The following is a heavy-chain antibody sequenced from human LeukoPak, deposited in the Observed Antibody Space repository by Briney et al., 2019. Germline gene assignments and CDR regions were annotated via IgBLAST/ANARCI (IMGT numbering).Heavy chain of an antibody. CDR3: ARDGYSSSWYIWFDP. J-gene: IGHJ5*02. CDR1: GYTFTSYG. V-gene: IGHV1-2*02. Sequence: VASVKVSCKASGYTFTSYGITWVRQAPGQGLEWMGWINPNSGGTNYAQKFQGRVTMTRDTSISTAYMELSRLRSDDTAVYYCARDGYSSSWYIWFDPWGQGTLVTVSS. CDR2: INPNSGGT. D-gene: IGHD6-13*01.